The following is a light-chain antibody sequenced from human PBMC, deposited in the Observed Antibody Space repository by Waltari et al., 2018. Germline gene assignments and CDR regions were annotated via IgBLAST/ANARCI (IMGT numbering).Light chain of an antibody. J-gene: IGLJ1*01. V-gene: IGLV2-23*02. CDR1: TSDVGSYDL. Sequence: QSALTQPASVSGTPGQSITISCTGTTSDVGSYDLVSWYQQHPGEAPKLRICEVFKRPPDTSRRFSGSKSGSTASLTISGLQPEDEADYYCCSYAGRGTYVFGSGTKVTVL. CDR3: CSYAGRGTYV. CDR2: EVF.